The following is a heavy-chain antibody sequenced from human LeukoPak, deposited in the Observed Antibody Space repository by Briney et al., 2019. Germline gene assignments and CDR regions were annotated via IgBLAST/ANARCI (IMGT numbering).Heavy chain of an antibody. CDR1: GFTFSSYG. CDR2: IRYDGRNK. D-gene: IGHD6-13*01. Sequence: GGSLRLSCAPSGFTFSSYGMHWVRQAPLKGLEWVAFIRYDGRNKYYADSVKGRFTISRDNSKNTLYLQMNSLRAEDTAVYYCAKGEGWQQPYYYYMDVWGKGTTVTISS. J-gene: IGHJ6*03. V-gene: IGHV3-30*02. CDR3: AKGEGWQQPYYYYMDV.